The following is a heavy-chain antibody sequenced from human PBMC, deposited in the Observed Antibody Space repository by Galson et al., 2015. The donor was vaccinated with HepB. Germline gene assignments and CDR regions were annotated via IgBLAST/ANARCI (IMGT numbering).Heavy chain of an antibody. J-gene: IGHJ5*02. Sequence: SLRLSCAASGFPFNNAWMTWVRQAPGMGLEWVGRIKSKTDGETTDYAAPVKGRFTISSDDSKNRLYLQMNSLKPEDTAVHYCTTDVYYSTYWSWLDPWGQGTLVTVSS. V-gene: IGHV3-15*01. CDR1: GFPFNNAW. CDR3: TTDVYYSTYWSWLDP. D-gene: IGHD2-8*02. CDR2: IKSKTDGETT.